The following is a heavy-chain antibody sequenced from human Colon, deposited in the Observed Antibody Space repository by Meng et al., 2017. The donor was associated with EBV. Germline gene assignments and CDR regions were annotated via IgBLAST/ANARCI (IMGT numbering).Heavy chain of an antibody. CDR3: ARNYYFDY. J-gene: IGHJ4*02. CDR1: GGSINVGDYY. V-gene: IGHV4-30-4*01. Sequence: VGLQLTDHGFGKPSQTLSLTCTVSGGSINVGDYYWSWIRQPPGKGLEWIGYIYYTGSTYYNPSLKSRVTISMDTSKNQCSLRLSSVTAADTVVYCCARNYYFDYWGQGTLVTVSS. CDR2: IYYTGST.